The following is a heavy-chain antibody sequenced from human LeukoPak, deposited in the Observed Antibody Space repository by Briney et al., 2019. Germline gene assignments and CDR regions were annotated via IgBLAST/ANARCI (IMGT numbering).Heavy chain of an antibody. CDR2: ISAYNGNT. V-gene: IGHV1-18*01. J-gene: IGHJ5*02. CDR3: ARLPYCSSTSCRSEFNWFDP. CDR1: GYTFTSYG. D-gene: IGHD2-2*01. Sequence: ASVKVSCKASGYTFTSYGISWVRQAPGQGLEWMGWISAYNGNTNYAQKLQGRVTMTTDTSTSTAYMELRSLRSDDTAVYYCARLPYCSSTSCRSEFNWFDPWGQGTLVTVSS.